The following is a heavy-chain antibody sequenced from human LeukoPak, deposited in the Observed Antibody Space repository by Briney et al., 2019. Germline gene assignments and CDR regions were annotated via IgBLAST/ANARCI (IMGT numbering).Heavy chain of an antibody. CDR2: FYYSGST. D-gene: IGHD1-7*01. V-gene: IGHV4-59*08. J-gene: IGHJ6*02. Sequence: SETLSLTCTVSGGSISSYYWNWIRQPPGKGLEWIGYFYYSGSTNYNSALKSRVTISVDTSKNQFSLKLSSVTAADTAVYYCASQNSYYYYGMDVWGQGTTVTVSS. CDR3: ASQNSYYYYGMDV. CDR1: GGSISSYY.